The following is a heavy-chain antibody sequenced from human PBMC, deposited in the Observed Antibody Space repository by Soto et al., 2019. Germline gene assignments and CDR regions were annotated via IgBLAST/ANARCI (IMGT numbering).Heavy chain of an antibody. D-gene: IGHD2-15*01. CDR3: ARAGHCSGGTCYPSWFDP. CDR1: GGSISSDTYY. CDR2: IYYSVTT. V-gene: IGHV4-31*03. Sequence: NPSETLSLTCTVSGGSISSDTYYWSWIRQHPGQGLEWIGYIYYSVTTYYNPSLKSRVTISVDTSKNQFFLILSSVTAADTAVYYCARAGHCSGGTCYPSWFDPWGPGTLVTVSS. J-gene: IGHJ5*02.